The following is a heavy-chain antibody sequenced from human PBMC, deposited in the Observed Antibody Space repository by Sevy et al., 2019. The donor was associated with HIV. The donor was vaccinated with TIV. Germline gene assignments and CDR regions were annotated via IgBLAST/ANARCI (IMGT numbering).Heavy chain of an antibody. D-gene: IGHD3-22*01. CDR1: GFTFSSYA. V-gene: IGHV3-30*04. CDR3: ARDSSVSSGYYYVYYYYYGMDV. CDR2: ISYDGSNK. J-gene: IGHJ6*02. Sequence: GGSLRLSCAASGFTFSSYATHWVRQAPGKGLEWVAVISYDGSNKYYADSVKGRFTISRDNSKNTLYLQMNSLRAEDTAVYYCARDSSVSSGYYYVYYYYYGMDVWGQGTTVTVSS.